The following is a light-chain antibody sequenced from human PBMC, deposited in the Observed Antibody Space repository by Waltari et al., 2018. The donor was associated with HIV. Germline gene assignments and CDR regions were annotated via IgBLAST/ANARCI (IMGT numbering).Light chain of an antibody. Sequence: EIVMTQSPAPLSVSPGERATISWSASHTIRTNLAWYQQKPGQAPRLLIFGASTRATDIPTRFSGSGSGTEFTLTISSLQSEDFAVYFCQQYSNWPPLTFGGGTKVEIK. CDR3: QQYSNWPPLT. V-gene: IGKV3-15*01. CDR1: HTIRTN. J-gene: IGKJ4*01. CDR2: GAS.